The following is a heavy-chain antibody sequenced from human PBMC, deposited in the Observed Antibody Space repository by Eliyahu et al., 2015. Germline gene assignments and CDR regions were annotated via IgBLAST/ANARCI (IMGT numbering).Heavy chain of an antibody. CDR2: IYYSGTT. D-gene: IGHD2-15*01. V-gene: IGHV4-39*01. J-gene: IGHJ4*02. CDR3: ARLVVAAPQEVDY. Sequence: QLQLQESGPGLVKPSETLSLTCTVSGGSISSSSYYWGWIRQPPGKGLEWIGSIYYSGTTYYNPSLESRATTSVDTSKNQFSLKLSSVTVADTAVYYCARLVVAAPQEVDYWGQGTLVTVSS. CDR1: GGSISSSSYY.